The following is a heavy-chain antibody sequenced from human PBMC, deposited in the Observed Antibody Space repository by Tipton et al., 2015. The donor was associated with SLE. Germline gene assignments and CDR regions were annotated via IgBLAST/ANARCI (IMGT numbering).Heavy chain of an antibody. CDR2: ISNSETT. Sequence: GLVKPSETLSLTCTVSGDSITSDYWTWIRQPPGKGLEWIGYISNSETTNYNPSLKSRVAISLDTSKNQFSLNVRSLTAADTAVYYCARAPEGDLLGGMDVWGQGTPVTVSS. CDR3: ARAPEGDLLGGMDV. CDR1: GDSITSDY. J-gene: IGHJ6*02. D-gene: IGHD3-16*01. V-gene: IGHV4-59*01.